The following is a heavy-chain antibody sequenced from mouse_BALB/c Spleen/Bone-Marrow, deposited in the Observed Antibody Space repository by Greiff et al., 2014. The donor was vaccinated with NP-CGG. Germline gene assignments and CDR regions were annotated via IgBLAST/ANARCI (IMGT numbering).Heavy chain of an antibody. V-gene: IGHV14-3*02. CDR3: TKPSFYYGSSYWYFDV. CDR1: GFNIKDTY. J-gene: IGHJ1*01. Sequence: VQLKESGAELAKPGASVKLSCTASGFNIKDTYMHWVKQRPEQGLEWIGRIDPANGDTKYDPKFQGKATLTADTSSNTAYLQHSSLTSEDTAVYYCTKPSFYYGSSYWYFDVWGAGTTVTVSS. D-gene: IGHD1-1*01. CDR2: IDPANGDT.